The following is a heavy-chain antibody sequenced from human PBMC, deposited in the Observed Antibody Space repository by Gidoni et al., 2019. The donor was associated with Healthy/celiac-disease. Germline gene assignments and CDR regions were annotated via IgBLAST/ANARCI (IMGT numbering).Heavy chain of an antibody. Sequence: QVQLVQSGPAVKKPGASVKVSCKASGYTFTSYDFNWVRQATGQGLEWMGWMNPNSGNKGYAQKFQGRVTMTRNTSISTAYMELSSLRSEDTAVYYCARSGRNYDFWSGNFWKTRYWYFDLWGRGTLVTVSS. CDR3: ARSGRNYDFWSGNFWKTRYWYFDL. CDR2: MNPNSGNK. J-gene: IGHJ2*01. V-gene: IGHV1-8*01. CDR1: GYTFTSYD. D-gene: IGHD3-3*01.